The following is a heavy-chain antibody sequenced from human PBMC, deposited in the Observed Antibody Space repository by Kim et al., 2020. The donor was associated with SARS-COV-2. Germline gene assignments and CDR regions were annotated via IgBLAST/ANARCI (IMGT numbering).Heavy chain of an antibody. CDR3: ARLLGSSWSGVDY. J-gene: IGHJ4*02. CDR2: IYPGDSDT. CDR1: GYSFTNYW. V-gene: IGHV5-51*01. D-gene: IGHD6-13*01. Sequence: GESLKISFKGSGYSFTNYWIGWVRQMPGKGLEWMGIIYPGDSDTRYSPSFQGQVTISADKSISTASLQWSSLKASDTAMYYCARLLGSSWSGVDYWGPGTLVTVSS.